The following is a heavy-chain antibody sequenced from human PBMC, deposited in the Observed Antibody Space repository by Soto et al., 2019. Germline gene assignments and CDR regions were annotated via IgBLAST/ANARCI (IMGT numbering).Heavy chain of an antibody. Sequence: DVQLVESGGGSAQPGGSLTLSCEASGFSFSSHWMHWVRQAQGRGLMWVSRINSDGSDTMYAVSVKGRFTISRDNAKNSVSLQMNGLRAEHTGLYYSTSSGGHSASYAFDFWGHGAMDTVSS. V-gene: IGHV3-74*03. CDR3: TSSGGHSASYAFDF. CDR1: GFSFSSHW. J-gene: IGHJ3*01. CDR2: INSDGSDT. D-gene: IGHD2-15*01.